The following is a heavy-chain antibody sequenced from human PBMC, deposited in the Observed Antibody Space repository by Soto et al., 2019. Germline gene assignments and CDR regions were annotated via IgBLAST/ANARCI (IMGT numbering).Heavy chain of an antibody. J-gene: IGHJ4*02. CDR3: ARQLGLWQPLDY. Sequence: PSETLFLTCSVSGGSMRDYYWSWIRQSPGKGPEWIGYIYYSGNTNYNPSLKSRVTISVDMPKSLFSLKLNSVTAADTAVYYCARQLGLWQPLDYWGRGTLVTVSS. CDR2: IYYSGNT. D-gene: IGHD1-1*01. V-gene: IGHV4-59*01. CDR1: GGSMRDYY.